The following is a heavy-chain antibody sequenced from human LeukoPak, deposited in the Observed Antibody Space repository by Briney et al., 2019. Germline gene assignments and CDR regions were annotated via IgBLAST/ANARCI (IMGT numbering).Heavy chain of an antibody. CDR2: ISGSGGST. Sequence: GGSLRLSCAASGFTFSSYAMSWVRQAPGKGLEWVSAISGSGGSTYYADSVKGRFTISRDNSKNTLYLQMNSLRAEDTAVYYCAKESPYYDFWSGYTPGPTDYWGQGTLATVSS. D-gene: IGHD3-3*01. CDR1: GFTFSSYA. CDR3: AKESPYYDFWSGYTPGPTDY. V-gene: IGHV3-23*01. J-gene: IGHJ4*02.